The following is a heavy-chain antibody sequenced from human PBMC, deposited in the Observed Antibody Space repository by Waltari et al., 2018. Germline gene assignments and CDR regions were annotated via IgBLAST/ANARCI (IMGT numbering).Heavy chain of an antibody. Sequence: EVQLVESGGGLIQPGGSLRLSCAASGFTVSSNYMSWVRQAPGKGLEWVSVSYSGGSTYYADSVKGRFTISRDNSKNTLYLQMNSLRAEDTAVYYCARVSAENYFDYWGQGTLVTVSS. CDR1: GFTVSSNY. V-gene: IGHV3-53*01. J-gene: IGHJ4*02. CDR2: SYSGGST. D-gene: IGHD6-13*01. CDR3: ARVSAENYFDY.